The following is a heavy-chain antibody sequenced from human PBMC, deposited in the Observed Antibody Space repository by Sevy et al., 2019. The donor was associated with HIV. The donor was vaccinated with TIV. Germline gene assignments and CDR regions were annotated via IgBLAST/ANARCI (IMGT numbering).Heavy chain of an antibody. CDR3: TRWQGAQSVFDY. D-gene: IGHD1-26*01. V-gene: IGHV3-49*04. Sequence: GGSLRLSCTASGFTFTDYAMNWVRQSPGKGLEWVAFFTRKADGGTLDHAASVKGRFTISRDDSKNIAYLQMNDLKTEDTGVYYCTRWQGAQSVFDYWGHGALVTVSS. J-gene: IGHJ4*01. CDR2: FTRKADGGTL. CDR1: GFTFTDYA.